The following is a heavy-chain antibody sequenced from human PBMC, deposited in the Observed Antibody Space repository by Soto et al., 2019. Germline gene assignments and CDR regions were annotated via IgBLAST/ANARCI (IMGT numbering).Heavy chain of an antibody. J-gene: IGHJ6*02. CDR2: SHGGDWQT. CDR1: GFIPRNYA. CDR3: VKDNYCMDV. V-gene: IGHV3-64D*06. Sequence: HPGGSLRRYCSISGFIPRNYAVHWVRQAPGMWLEYLAVSHGGDWQTTDYFADPVKCIFIVSRDNSKNMLFLQMTSLKTEDTAVYYCVKDNYCMDVWGQGTTVTVSS.